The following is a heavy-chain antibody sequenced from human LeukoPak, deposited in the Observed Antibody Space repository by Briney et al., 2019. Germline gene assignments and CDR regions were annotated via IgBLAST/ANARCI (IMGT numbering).Heavy chain of an antibody. Sequence: PGGSLRLSCAASGFTVSSNYMSWVRQAPGKGLEWVSVIYSGGSTYYADSVKGRFTISRDNSKNTLYLQMNSLRAEDTAVYYCAGSSWYDPDWFDPWGQGTLVTVSS. D-gene: IGHD6-13*01. CDR2: IYSGGST. CDR3: AGSSWYDPDWFDP. J-gene: IGHJ5*02. CDR1: GFTVSSNY. V-gene: IGHV3-53*01.